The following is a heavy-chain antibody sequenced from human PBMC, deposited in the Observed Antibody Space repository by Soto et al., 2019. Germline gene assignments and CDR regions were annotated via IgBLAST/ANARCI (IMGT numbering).Heavy chain of an antibody. CDR1: GYTLTELS. D-gene: IGHD1-1*01. J-gene: IGHJ3*02. CDR3: ATTLSRDDVAKVHDAFDI. V-gene: IGHV1-24*01. CDR2: FDPEDGET. Sequence: GGPVKVSCKVSGYTLTELSMHWVRQAPGKGLEWMGGFDPEDGETIYAQKFQGRVTMTEDTSTDTAYMELSSLRSEDTAVYYCATTLSRDDVAKVHDAFDIWGQGTMVTVSS.